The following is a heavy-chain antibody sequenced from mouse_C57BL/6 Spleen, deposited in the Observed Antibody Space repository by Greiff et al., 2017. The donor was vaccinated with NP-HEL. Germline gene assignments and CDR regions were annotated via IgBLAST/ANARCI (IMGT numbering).Heavy chain of an antibody. CDR2: ISSDSSTI. V-gene: IGHV5-17*01. CDR3: ARAHYYGSSFGYFDV. J-gene: IGHJ1*03. Sequence: EVQVVESGGGLVKPGGSLKLSCAASGFTFSDYGMHWVRQAPEKGLEWVAYISSDSSTIYYADTVKGRFTISRDNAKNTLFLQMTSLRSEDTAVCYCARAHYYGSSFGYFDVWGTGTTVTVSS. CDR1: GFTFSDYG. D-gene: IGHD1-1*01.